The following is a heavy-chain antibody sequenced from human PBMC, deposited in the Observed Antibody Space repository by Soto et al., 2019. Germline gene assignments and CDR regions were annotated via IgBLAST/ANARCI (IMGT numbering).Heavy chain of an antibody. CDR3: AKYTHYADRSAYHPPYYYDF. D-gene: IGHD3-22*01. Sequence: LRLSCKASGFIFSEYSMSWVRQAPGKGLEWVSSISGSSSHMYYADSLKGRFTISRDNAKNSPYLQMSVLRAEDAAVYFCAKYTHYADRSAYHPPYYYDFWGQGILVTVSS. J-gene: IGHJ4*02. CDR1: GFIFSEYS. CDR2: ISGSSSHM. V-gene: IGHV3-21*01.